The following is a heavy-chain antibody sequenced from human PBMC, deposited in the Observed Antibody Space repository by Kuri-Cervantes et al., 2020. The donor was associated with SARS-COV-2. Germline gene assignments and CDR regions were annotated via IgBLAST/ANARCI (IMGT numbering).Heavy chain of an antibody. D-gene: IGHD5-12*01. J-gene: IGHJ4*02. Sequence: ASVKVSCKASGYTFIDYYIHWVRQAPGQGLEWMGWINPDSGGTNYAQKFQGWVTMTRDTSISTAHMELSRLRSDDTAVYYCARGWADGYGTPANVDIVALDYWGQGTLVTVSS. CDR3: ARGWADGYGTPANVDIVALDY. V-gene: IGHV1-2*04. CDR2: INPDSGGT. CDR1: GYTFIDYY.